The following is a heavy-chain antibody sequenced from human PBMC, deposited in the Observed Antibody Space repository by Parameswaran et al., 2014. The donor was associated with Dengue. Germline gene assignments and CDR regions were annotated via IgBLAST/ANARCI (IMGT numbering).Heavy chain of an antibody. J-gene: IGHJ6*02. D-gene: IGHD2-2*01. V-gene: IGHV3-43*01. Sequence: PGKGLEWVSLISGDGGSTYYADSVKGRFTISGDNSKNSLYLQMNSLRTEDTALYYCAKDIGYCSSTSCYPYYYYYGMDVWGQGTTVTVSS. CDR2: ISGDGGST. CDR3: AKDIGYCSSTSCYPYYYYYGMDV.